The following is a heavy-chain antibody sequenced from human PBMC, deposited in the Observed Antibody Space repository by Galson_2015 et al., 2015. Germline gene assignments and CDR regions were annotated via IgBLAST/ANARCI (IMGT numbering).Heavy chain of an antibody. CDR3: AKATGWYDAFDI. CDR2: ISGSGDNT. J-gene: IGHJ3*02. D-gene: IGHD6-19*01. CDR1: GFTVSINY. V-gene: IGHV3-23*01. Sequence: SLRLSCAASGFTVSINYMTWVRQAPGKGLEWVSLISGSGDNTYYADSVKGRFTTSRDNFKNTLYLQMNSLRAEDTAVYYCAKATGWYDAFDIWGQGTMVTVSS.